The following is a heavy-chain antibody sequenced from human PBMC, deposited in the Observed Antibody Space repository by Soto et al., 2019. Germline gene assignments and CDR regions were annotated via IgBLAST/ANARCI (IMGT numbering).Heavy chain of an antibody. CDR2: IRHDGSND. J-gene: IGHJ6*02. CDR3: ASVNTVRSWDYDGMDI. D-gene: IGHD3-10*01. CDR1: GFTFSAFG. V-gene: IGHV3-33*03. Sequence: QLHLVESGGGVVQPGDSVRLSCEASGFTFSAFGMHWVRQAPGQGLEWVAGIRHDGSNDYYSDFAKGRLTISRDNSRDTLYLQIDSLRADDSAVYCCASVNTVRSWDYDGMDIWGQGTTVTVSS.